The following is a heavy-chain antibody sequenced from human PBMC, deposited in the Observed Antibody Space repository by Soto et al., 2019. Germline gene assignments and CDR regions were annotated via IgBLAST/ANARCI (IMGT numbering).Heavy chain of an antibody. V-gene: IGHV3-13*01. CDR1: GFTFSSYD. D-gene: IGHD6-13*01. J-gene: IGHJ6*02. CDR2: IGTAGDT. Sequence: GGSLRLSCAASGFTFSSYDMHWVRQATGKGLEWVSAIGTAGDTYYPGSVKGRFTISRENAKNSLYLQMNSLRAGDTAVYYCARVPRGYSSSWFYYYGMDVWGQGTTVTVSS. CDR3: ARVPRGYSSSWFYYYGMDV.